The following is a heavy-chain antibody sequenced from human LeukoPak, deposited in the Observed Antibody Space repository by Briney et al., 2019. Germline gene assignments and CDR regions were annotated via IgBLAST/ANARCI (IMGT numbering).Heavy chain of an antibody. Sequence: GGSLRLSCAASGFTFSTYAVSWVRQAPGKGLEWVSGFSGKYDSTYYADSVKGRFAISRGTYKNTLYLQMNSLNAEDTAVYYCAKDLYTVPGACDYWGQGTLVTVSS. CDR1: GFTFSTYA. J-gene: IGHJ4*02. CDR3: AKDLYTVPGACDY. D-gene: IGHD6-19*01. V-gene: IGHV3-23*01. CDR2: FSGKYDST.